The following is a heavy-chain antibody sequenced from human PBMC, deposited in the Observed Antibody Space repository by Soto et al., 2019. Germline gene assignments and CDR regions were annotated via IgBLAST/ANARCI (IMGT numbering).Heavy chain of an antibody. CDR2: IKSKTDGGTT. J-gene: IGHJ6*02. CDR3: TIPKYSYGTSRYGMDV. D-gene: IGHD5-18*01. Sequence: PGGSLRLSCAASDFSFSNAWMNWVRQAPGKGLEWVGRIKSKTDGGTTDYAAPVKGRFTISRDDSKNTLYLQMNSLKTEDTAVYYCTIPKYSYGTSRYGMDVWGQGTTVTVSS. V-gene: IGHV3-15*07. CDR1: DFSFSNAW.